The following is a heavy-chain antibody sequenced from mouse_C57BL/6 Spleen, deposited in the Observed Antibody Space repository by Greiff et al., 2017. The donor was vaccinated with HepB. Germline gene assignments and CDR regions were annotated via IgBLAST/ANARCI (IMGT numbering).Heavy chain of an antibody. J-gene: IGHJ2*01. Sequence: EVKLVESGGGLVKPGGSLKLSCAASGFTFSDYGMHWVRQAPEKGLEWVAYISSGSSTIYYADTVKGRFTISRDNAKNTLFLQMTSLRSEDTAMYYCARTYGYDLDYWGQGTTLTVSS. V-gene: IGHV5-17*01. CDR2: ISSGSSTI. D-gene: IGHD2-2*01. CDR3: ARTYGYDLDY. CDR1: GFTFSDYG.